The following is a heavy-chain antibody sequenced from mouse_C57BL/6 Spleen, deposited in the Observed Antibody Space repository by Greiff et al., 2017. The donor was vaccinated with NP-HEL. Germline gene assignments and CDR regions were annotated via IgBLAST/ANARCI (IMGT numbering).Heavy chain of an antibody. V-gene: IGHV5-6*01. CDR1: GFTFSSYG. CDR2: ISSGGSYI. Sequence: EVQGVESGGDLVKPGGSLKLSCAASGFTFSSYGMSWVRQTPDKRLEWVATISSGGSYIYYPDSVKGRFTISRDNAKNTLYLQMSSLKSEDTAMYYCARDGYYCMDYWGQGTSVTVSS. J-gene: IGHJ4*01. CDR3: ARDGYYCMDY. D-gene: IGHD2-3*01.